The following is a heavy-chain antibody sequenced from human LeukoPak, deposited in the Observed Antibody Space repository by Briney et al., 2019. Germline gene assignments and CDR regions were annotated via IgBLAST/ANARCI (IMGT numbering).Heavy chain of an antibody. CDR2: IYFSGGT. J-gene: IGHJ6*02. Sequence: SETLSLTCTVSGGSISSYYWSWIRQPPGKGLEWIGYIYFSGGTNYNPSLKSRVTISVDTSKDQFSLRLSSVTAADTAVYYCARFPGNADGSGSYYRSIGMDVWGQGTTVTVSS. D-gene: IGHD3-10*01. CDR3: ARFPGNADGSGSYYRSIGMDV. V-gene: IGHV4-59*01. CDR1: GGSISSYY.